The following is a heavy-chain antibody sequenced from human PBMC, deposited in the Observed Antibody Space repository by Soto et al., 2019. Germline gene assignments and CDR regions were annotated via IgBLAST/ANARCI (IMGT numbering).Heavy chain of an antibody. J-gene: IGHJ6*02. CDR1: GYTFTSYG. V-gene: IGHV1-18*01. Sequence: ASVKVSCKASGYTFTSYGISWVRQAPGQGLEWMGWISAYNGNTNYAQKFQGRVTITRDTSASTAYMELSSLRSEDTAVYYCAREFVPYYYYYGMDVWGQGTTVTVSS. CDR2: ISAYNGNT. CDR3: AREFVPYYYYYGMDV. D-gene: IGHD2-8*01.